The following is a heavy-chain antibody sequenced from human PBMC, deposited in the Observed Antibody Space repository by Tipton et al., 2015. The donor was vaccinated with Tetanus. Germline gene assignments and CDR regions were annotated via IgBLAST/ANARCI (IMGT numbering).Heavy chain of an antibody. Sequence: TLSLTCTISGGSVSGFYWGWIRQPPGKGLEWIGRIYTSGSPNYNPSLKSRVTGSVDTSKNQFSLKLTSVTAADTAVYYCARDRYTSSSYDEDFWGQGTLVTVSS. CDR1: GGSVSGFY. J-gene: IGHJ4*02. CDR3: ARDRYTSSSYDEDF. V-gene: IGHV4-4*07. CDR2: IYTSGSP. D-gene: IGHD6-6*01.